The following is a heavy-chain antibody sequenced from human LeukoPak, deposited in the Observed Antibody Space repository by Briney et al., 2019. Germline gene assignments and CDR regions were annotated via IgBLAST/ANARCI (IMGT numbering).Heavy chain of an antibody. CDR3: ARDPMAGTFRAFDI. D-gene: IGHD6-19*01. V-gene: IGHV4-4*07. Sequence: SETLSLTCTVSGGSMSNYYWSWIRQPAGKGLEWIGRIYSRGSTNYNPSLQSRLTMSVDTSKNQISLRLNSVTAADTAVYYCARDPMAGTFRAFDIWGQGTMVTVSS. J-gene: IGHJ3*02. CDR1: GGSMSNYY. CDR2: IYSRGST.